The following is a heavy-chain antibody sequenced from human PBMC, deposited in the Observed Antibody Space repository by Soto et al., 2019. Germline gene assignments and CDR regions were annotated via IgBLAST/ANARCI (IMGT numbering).Heavy chain of an antibody. J-gene: IGHJ4*02. V-gene: IGHV1-46*01. CDR1: GYTFTSYY. CDR3: ATSGSTVVPNDY. Sequence: GASVKVSCKASGYTFTSYYMHWVRQAPGQGLEWMGIINPSGGSTSYAQKFQGRVTMTRDTSTSTVYMELSSLRSGDTAVYYCATSGSTVVPNDYWGQGTLVTVSS. CDR2: INPSGGST. D-gene: IGHD4-17*01.